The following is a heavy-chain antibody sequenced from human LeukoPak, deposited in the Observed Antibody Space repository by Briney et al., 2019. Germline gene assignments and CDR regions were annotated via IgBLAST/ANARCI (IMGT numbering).Heavy chain of an antibody. CDR1: GFTFSTYW. D-gene: IGHD1-26*01. J-gene: IGHJ4*02. CDR2: INLDGSEK. CDR3: ARDIGSGNYFDY. Sequence: GGSLRLSCAASGFTFSTYWMTWVRQAPGKGLEWVANINLDGSEKYYVDSMKGRFTISRDNAKNSLSLQMSSLRVEDTAVYYCARDIGSGNYFDYWGQGTLVTVSS. V-gene: IGHV3-7*03.